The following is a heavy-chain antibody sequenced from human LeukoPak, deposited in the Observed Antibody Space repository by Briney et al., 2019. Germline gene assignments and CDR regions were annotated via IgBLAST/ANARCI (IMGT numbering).Heavy chain of an antibody. CDR1: GFTFSSYG. D-gene: IGHD2-2*01. J-gene: IGHJ5*02. V-gene: IGHV3-30*18. CDR2: ISYDGSNK. CDR3: AKEGCSSTSCSADSNWFDP. Sequence: GRSLRLSCAASGFTFSSYGMHWVRQAPGKGLEWVAVISYDGSNKYYADSVKGRFTISRDNSKNTLYLQMNSLRAEDTAVYYCAKEGCSSTSCSADSNWFDPWGQGTLVAVSS.